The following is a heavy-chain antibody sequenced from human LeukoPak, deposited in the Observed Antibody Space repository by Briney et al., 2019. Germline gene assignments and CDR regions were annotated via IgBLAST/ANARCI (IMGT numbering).Heavy chain of an antibody. CDR3: ARDPFGGKIFDY. CDR2: VSYDQDKK. V-gene: IGHV3-30*04. Sequence: PGGSLRLSCAASGFDLSAYSMHWARQTPGKGLEWVAVVSYDQDKKYYADSARGRFTISRDSSQNMLYLQLNSLRAEDTAVYYCARDPFGGKIFDYWGQGSLVTVSS. CDR1: GFDLSAYS. D-gene: IGHD3-16*01. J-gene: IGHJ4*02.